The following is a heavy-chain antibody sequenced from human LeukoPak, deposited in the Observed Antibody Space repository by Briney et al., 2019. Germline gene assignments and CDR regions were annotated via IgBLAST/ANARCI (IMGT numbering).Heavy chain of an antibody. CDR1: GFTFSSYA. V-gene: IGHV3-23*01. CDR3: AKDSTLGVYGPNPFDY. Sequence: GGSLRLSCAASGFTFSSYAMSWVRQAPGKGLEWDSANSGSGGRRYYADSVKCRFTISRDNPKNTLYLQMNSLKAEDTAVYYCAKDSTLGVYGPNPFDYWGQGTLVTVSS. J-gene: IGHJ4*02. D-gene: IGHD2/OR15-2a*01. CDR2: NSGSGGRR.